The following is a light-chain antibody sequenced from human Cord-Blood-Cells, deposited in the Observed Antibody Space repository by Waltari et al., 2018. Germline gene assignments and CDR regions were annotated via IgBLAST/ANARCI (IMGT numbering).Light chain of an antibody. Sequence: QSALTQPASVSGFPGQSITISCTGTSSDVGGYNYVSWYQQHPGKAPKLMIYDVSNRPSGVSKRFAGSKSGNTASLTISGLQAEDEADYYCSSDTSSSTWVFGGGTKLTVL. CDR1: SSDVGGYNY. V-gene: IGLV2-14*03. CDR3: SSDTSSSTWV. J-gene: IGLJ3*02. CDR2: DVS.